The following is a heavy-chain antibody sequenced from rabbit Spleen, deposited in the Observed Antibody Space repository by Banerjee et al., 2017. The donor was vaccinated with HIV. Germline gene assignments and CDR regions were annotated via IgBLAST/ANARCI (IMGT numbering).Heavy chain of an antibody. CDR1: SFSFSDRDV. V-gene: IGHV1S45*01. J-gene: IGHJ6*01. D-gene: IGHD8-1*01. CDR3: ARDTGSSFSSYGMDL. CDR2: INAATGKP. Sequence: QEQLVESGGGLVKPGASLTLTCKASSFSFSDRDVMCWVRQAPGKGLEWIACINAATGKPVYATWANGRFTCSKTSSTTVTLQMTSLTVADTATYFCARDTGSSFSSYGMDLWGPGTLVTVS.